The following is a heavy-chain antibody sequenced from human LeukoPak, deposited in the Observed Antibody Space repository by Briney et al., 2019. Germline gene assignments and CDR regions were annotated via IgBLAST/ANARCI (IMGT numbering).Heavy chain of an antibody. V-gene: IGHV6-1*01. CDR3: ARRLTQYDCFDP. D-gene: IGHD2-2*01. Sequence: SQTLSLTCALSGDSVSSNSVTWNWIRQSPSGGLEWLGRTYYRSTWYNDYAVSVRGRITVNPDTSKNQFSLHLNSVTPGDTAVYYCARRLTQYDCFDPWGQGILVTVSS. CDR2: TYYRSTWYN. J-gene: IGHJ5*02. CDR1: GDSVSSNSVT.